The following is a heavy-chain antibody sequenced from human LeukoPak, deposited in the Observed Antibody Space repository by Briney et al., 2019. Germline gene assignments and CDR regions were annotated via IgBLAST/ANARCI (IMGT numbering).Heavy chain of an antibody. J-gene: IGHJ6*03. D-gene: IGHD6-13*01. V-gene: IGHV3-7*01. CDR2: IKRDGSEK. CDR1: GFTFSSYW. CDR3: ARDDYSSSWSDYYYYVDV. Sequence: GGSLRLSCAASGFTFSSYWMTWVRQAPGKGLEWVANIKRDGSEKYYVDSVKGRFTISRDNAKNSLYLQMNSLRAEDTAVYYCARDDYSSSWSDYYYYVDVWGKGTTVTVSS.